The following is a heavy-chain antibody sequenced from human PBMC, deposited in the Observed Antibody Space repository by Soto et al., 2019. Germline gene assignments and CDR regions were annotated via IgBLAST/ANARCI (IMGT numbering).Heavy chain of an antibody. CDR3: AKKITVYAVDPADY. J-gene: IGHJ4*02. D-gene: IGHD3-3*01. Sequence: GGSLRLSCAASGFIFSNYGMSWVRQAPGKGLEWVSIMSGSGDNAYYADSAKGRFTISRDNSKNTLHLQMNSLRAEDTAIYYCAKKITVYAVDPADYWGQGTLVTVSS. CDR1: GFIFSNYG. V-gene: IGHV3-23*01. CDR2: MSGSGDNA.